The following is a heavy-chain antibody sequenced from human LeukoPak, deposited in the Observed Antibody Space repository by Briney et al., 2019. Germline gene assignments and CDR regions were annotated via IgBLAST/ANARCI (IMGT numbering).Heavy chain of an antibody. CDR2: IRSKAYGGTT. Sequence: GRSLRLSCTASGFTFGDYTMSWVRQAPGKGLEWVGFIRSKAYGGTTEYAASVKGRFTISRDDYKSIAYLQMNSLKTEDTAVYYCTRAPYSSSGAFDIWGQGTMVTVSS. CDR1: GFTFGDYT. V-gene: IGHV3-49*04. D-gene: IGHD6-13*01. J-gene: IGHJ3*02. CDR3: TRAPYSSSGAFDI.